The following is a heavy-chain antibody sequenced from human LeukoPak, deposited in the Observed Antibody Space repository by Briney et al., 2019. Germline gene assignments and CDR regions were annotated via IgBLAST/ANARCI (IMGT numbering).Heavy chain of an antibody. V-gene: IGHV1-8*01. D-gene: IGHD3-9*01. CDR2: MNPNSGNT. J-gene: IGHJ6*02. CDR1: GYTFTSYD. CDR3: ARGPYDILTGYEIRIHYYGMDV. Sequence: VASVKVSCKASGYTFTSYDINWVRQATGQGLEWMGWMNPNSGNTGYAQKFQGRVTMTRNTSISTAYMELSSLRSEDTAVYYCARGPYDILTGYEIRIHYYGMDVWGQGTTVTVSS.